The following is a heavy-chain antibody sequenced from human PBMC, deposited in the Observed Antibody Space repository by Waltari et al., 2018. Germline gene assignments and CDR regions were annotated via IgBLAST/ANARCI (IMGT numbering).Heavy chain of an antibody. Sequence: QVQLVQSGAEVKKPGSSVTVSCKASGGSFASYGIRWVRQAPGQGLEWMGGIIPTVGTTNYAQKFQGRVTINADKSTSTAYMHLTSLRSEDAAVYYCAGGYGESSGFSFYYFYHMDVWGKGTTVTVSS. V-gene: IGHV1-69*14. J-gene: IGHJ6*03. D-gene: IGHD3-22*01. CDR1: GGSFASYG. CDR2: IIPTVGTT. CDR3: AGGYGESSGFSFYYFYHMDV.